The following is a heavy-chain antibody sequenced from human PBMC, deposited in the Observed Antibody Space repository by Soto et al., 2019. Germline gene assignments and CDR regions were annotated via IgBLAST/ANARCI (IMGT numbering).Heavy chain of an antibody. Sequence: QVQLVQSGAEVKKPGSSVKVSCKASGGTFSSYAISWVRQAPGHGLEWIGGTIPILGTANYAQKFQGRVTITADQSTGTAYMELSSLRSEDTAVYYCARDSGLLMVYAAAGDYYYCSMEVWGQGTTVTVSS. CDR2: TIPILGTA. CDR1: GGTFSSYA. D-gene: IGHD2-8*01. J-gene: IGHJ6*01. V-gene: IGHV1-69*01. CDR3: ARDSGLLMVYAAAGDYYYCSMEV.